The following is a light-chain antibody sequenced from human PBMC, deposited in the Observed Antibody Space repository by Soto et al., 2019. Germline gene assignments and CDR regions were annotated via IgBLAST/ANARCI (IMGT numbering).Light chain of an antibody. V-gene: IGKV3-15*01. J-gene: IGKJ4*01. CDR1: QSVSNN. Sequence: ETVMTQSPASLSVSPGERVTLSCRASQSVSNNLAWYQQKPGQGPRLLIYAASTRATDIPVRFSGSGSGTDITLSISSLQAEDFTIYYCRRYNALFTFGEGTKVEIK. CDR2: AAS. CDR3: RRYNALFT.